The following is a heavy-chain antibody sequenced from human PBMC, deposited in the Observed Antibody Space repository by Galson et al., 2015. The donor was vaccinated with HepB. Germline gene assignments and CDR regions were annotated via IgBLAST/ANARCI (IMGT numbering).Heavy chain of an antibody. J-gene: IGHJ6*02. D-gene: IGHD6-19*01. V-gene: IGHV3-48*02. CDR3: ARDSVGSSGWYSVLYYYGMDV. Sequence: SLRLSCAASGFTFSSYSMNWVRQAPGKGLEWVSYISSSRSTIYYADSVKGRFTISRDNAKNSLYLQMNSLRDEDTAVYYCARDSVGSSGWYSVLYYYGMDVWGRGTTVTVSS. CDR1: GFTFSSYS. CDR2: ISSSRSTI.